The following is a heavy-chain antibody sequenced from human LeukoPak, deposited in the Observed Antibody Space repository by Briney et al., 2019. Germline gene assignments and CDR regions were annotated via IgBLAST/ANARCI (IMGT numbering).Heavy chain of an antibody. CDR1: GFIFDNYA. J-gene: IGHJ4*02. Sequence: SLRVSCAAPGFIFDNYAIHWLRQAPVKNLQCVSLISGDGGSTFYADSVRGRFTISRDNTRKSLSLQMSSLRSEDTALYYCARESETSGWYDYWGQGTLVTVSS. V-gene: IGHV3-43*02. D-gene: IGHD6-19*01. CDR2: ISGDGGST. CDR3: ARESETSGWYDY.